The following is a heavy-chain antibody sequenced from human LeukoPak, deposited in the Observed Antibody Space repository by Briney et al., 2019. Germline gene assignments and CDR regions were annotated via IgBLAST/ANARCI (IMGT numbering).Heavy chain of an antibody. CDR1: GFTFSSYA. D-gene: IGHD6-19*01. V-gene: IGHV3-23*01. J-gene: IGHJ6*02. Sequence: GGSLRLSCAASGFTFSSYAMSWVRQAPGKGLEWVSAISGSGGSTYYADSVKGRFTISRDNSKNTLYLQMNSLRAEDTAVYYCAKDTTRQWLDLHYYYGMDVWGQGTTVTVSS. CDR3: AKDTTRQWLDLHYYYGMDV. CDR2: ISGSGGST.